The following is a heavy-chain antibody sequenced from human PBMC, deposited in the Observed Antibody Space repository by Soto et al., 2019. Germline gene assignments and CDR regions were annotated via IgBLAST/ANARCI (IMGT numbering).Heavy chain of an antibody. J-gene: IGHJ5*02. V-gene: IGHV4-30-2*01. CDR2: IYHSGST. D-gene: IGHD3-22*01. CDR3: ARVSYYDSSGYYPWFAP. CDR1: GGSISSGGYS. Sequence: PSETLSLTCAVSGGSISSGGYSWSWIRQPPGKGLEWIGYIYHSGSTYYNPSLKSRVTISVDRSKNQFSLKLSSVTAADTAVYYCARVSYYDSSGYYPWFAPWGQGTLVTVSP.